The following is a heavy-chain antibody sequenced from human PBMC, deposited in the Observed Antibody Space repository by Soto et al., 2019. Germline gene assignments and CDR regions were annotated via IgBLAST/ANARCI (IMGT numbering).Heavy chain of an antibody. Sequence: EVQLLESGGGLVQPGGSLRLSCAASGFTFNDYAMNWVRQTPGKGLEWVSAISGRDGRNTYYANSVKGRVTVSRDNSKDTLYLQMHSLRAEDTAMYYCANVRGWGQGALVTVSS. D-gene: IGHD6-6*01. CDR1: GFTFNDYA. CDR3: ANVRG. J-gene: IGHJ4*02. V-gene: IGHV3-23*01. CDR2: ISGRDGRNT.